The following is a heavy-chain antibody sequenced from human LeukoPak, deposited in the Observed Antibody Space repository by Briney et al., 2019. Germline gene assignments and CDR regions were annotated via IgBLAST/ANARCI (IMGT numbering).Heavy chain of an antibody. D-gene: IGHD3-3*01. CDR1: GYTFTSYD. J-gene: IGHJ5*02. V-gene: IGHV1-8*01. Sequence: ASVKVSCKASGYTFTSYDINWVRQATGQGLEWMGWMNPNSGNTGYAQKFQGRVTMTRNTSISTAYMELSSLRSEDTAVYSCERGVRLDYDFWSGTWGWFGPWGQGTLVTVSS. CDR3: ERGVRLDYDFWSGTWGWFGP. CDR2: MNPNSGNT.